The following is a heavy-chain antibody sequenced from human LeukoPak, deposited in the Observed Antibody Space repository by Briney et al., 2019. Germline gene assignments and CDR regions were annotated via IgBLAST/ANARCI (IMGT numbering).Heavy chain of an antibody. V-gene: IGHV3-15*01. CDR1: GFTFSNAW. D-gene: IGHD4-23*01. CDR3: ARDDGGNYRLFDY. Sequence: GGSLRLSCAASGFTFSNAWMSWVRQAPGKGLEWVGRIKSKTDGGTTDYAAPVKGRFTISRDDSKNTLYLQMNSLKTEDTAVYYCARDDGGNYRLFDYWGQGTLVTVSS. CDR2: IKSKTDGGTT. J-gene: IGHJ4*02.